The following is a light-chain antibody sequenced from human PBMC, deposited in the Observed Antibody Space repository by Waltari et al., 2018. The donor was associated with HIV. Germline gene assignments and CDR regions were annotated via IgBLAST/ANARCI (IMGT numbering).Light chain of an antibody. J-gene: IGLJ3*02. CDR3: QVWDSSSDHRV. V-gene: IGLV3-21*04. Sequence: SVAPGKTARITCGGNNIGSKSVHWYQQKPGQAPVLVIYYDTDRPSGIPERFSGSNSGNTATLTISSVEAGDEADYYCQVWDSSSDHRVFGGGTKLTVL. CDR1: NIGSKS. CDR2: YDT.